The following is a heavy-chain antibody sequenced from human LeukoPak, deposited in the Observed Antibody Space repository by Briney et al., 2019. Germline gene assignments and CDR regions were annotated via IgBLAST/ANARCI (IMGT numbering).Heavy chain of an antibody. CDR1: GGSISSYY. CDR2: IYYSGST. D-gene: IGHD2-2*01. CDR3: ARAIVVVPAVGFDY. V-gene: IGHV4-59*01. J-gene: IGHJ4*02. Sequence: SETLSLTCTVSGGSISSYYWSWLRQPPGKGLEWIGYIYYSGSTNYNPSLKSRVTISVDTSKNQFSLKLSSVTAADTAVYYCARAIVVVPAVGFDYWGQGTLVTVSS.